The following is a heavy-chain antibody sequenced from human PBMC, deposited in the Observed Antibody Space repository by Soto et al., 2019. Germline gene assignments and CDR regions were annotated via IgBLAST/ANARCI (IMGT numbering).Heavy chain of an antibody. V-gene: IGHV4-31*03. CDR1: SDSMNSGGYY. CDR2: IYSNGDT. CDR3: ARRGGSSSGYYYYAFDV. Sequence: SETLSLTCSVSSDSMNSGGYYWSWIRQHPGKGLEWIGYIYSNGDTYYNPSLKSRVTISVDTSKNQFSLNLTSVTGADTAVYYCARRGGSSSGYYYYAFDVWGQGTNVTVS. D-gene: IGHD6-6*01. J-gene: IGHJ6*02.